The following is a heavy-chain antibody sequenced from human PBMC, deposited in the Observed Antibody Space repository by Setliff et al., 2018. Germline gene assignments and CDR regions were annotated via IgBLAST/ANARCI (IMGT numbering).Heavy chain of an antibody. CDR3: ARDGVFYAMDV. V-gene: IGHV3-48*03. D-gene: IGHD3-10*01. CDR2: THTDGGTI. J-gene: IGHJ6*02. Sequence: PGGSLRLSCEASGFTFRTYEMIWVRQAPGKGLERVSKTHTDGGTIYYADSVRGRFTISRDNAKDSLYLQMNSLRAEDTALYYCARDGVFYAMDVWGRGTTVTVSS. CDR1: GFTFRTYE.